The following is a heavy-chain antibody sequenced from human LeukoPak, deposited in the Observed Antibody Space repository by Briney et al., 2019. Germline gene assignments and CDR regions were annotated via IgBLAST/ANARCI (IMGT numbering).Heavy chain of an antibody. CDR1: GFTFSSYG. CDR3: AKYERYITVVVNS. CDR2: ISYDGSNK. D-gene: IGHD2-2*01. Sequence: GGSLRLSCAASGFTFSSYGMHWVRQAPGKGLEWVAVISYDGSNKYYADSVKGRFTISRDNSKNTLYLQMNSLRAEDTAVYYCAKYERYITVVVNSWGQGTLVTVSS. V-gene: IGHV3-30*18. J-gene: IGHJ4*02.